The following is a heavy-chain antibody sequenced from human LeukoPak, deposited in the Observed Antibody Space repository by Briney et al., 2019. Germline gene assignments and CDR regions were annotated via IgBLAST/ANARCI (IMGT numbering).Heavy chain of an antibody. CDR3: ARGLYDSSGYWVDY. CDR2: INHSGST. V-gene: IGHV4-34*01. D-gene: IGHD3-22*01. J-gene: IGHJ4*02. CDR1: GGSFSGYY. Sequence: SETLPLTCAVYGGSFSGYYWSWIRQPPGKGLEWIGEINHSGSTNYNPSLKSRVTISVDTSKNQFSLKLSSVTAADTAVYYCARGLYDSSGYWVDYWGQGTLVTVSS.